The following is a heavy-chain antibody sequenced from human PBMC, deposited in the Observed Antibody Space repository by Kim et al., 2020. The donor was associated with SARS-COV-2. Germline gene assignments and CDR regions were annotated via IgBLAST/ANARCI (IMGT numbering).Heavy chain of an antibody. J-gene: IGHJ6*02. Sequence: GGSLRLSCAASGFTFSNAWMSWVRQAPGKGLEWVGRIKSKTDGGTTDYAAPVKGRFTISRDDSKNTLYLQMNSLKTEDTAVYYCTVSSHYDILTDPLYYYGMDVWGQGTTVTVS. CDR2: IKSKTDGGTT. CDR1: GFTFSNAW. CDR3: TVSSHYDILTDPLYYYGMDV. V-gene: IGHV3-15*01. D-gene: IGHD3-9*01.